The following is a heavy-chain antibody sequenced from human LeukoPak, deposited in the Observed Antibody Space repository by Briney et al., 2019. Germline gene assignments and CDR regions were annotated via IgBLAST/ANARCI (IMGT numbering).Heavy chain of an antibody. V-gene: IGHV4-61*02. D-gene: IGHD2-21*01. Sequence: SETLSLTRTVSGGSINSGSYYWTWIRQPAGKGLEWIGRIYISESANYNSSLKSRVTISVDTSKNQFSLKLSSVTAADTAMYYCAREVVLNAAYCRDDCSSAQFFDHWGQGTPLTVSS. CDR3: AREVVLNAAYCRDDCSSAQFFDH. CDR2: IYISESA. J-gene: IGHJ4*02. CDR1: GGSINSGSYY.